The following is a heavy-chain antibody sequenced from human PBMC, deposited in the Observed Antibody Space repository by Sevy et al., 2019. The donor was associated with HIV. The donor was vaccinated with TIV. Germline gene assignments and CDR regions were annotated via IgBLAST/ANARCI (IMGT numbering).Heavy chain of an antibody. V-gene: IGHV3-9*01. CDR1: GFRFDDYD. CDR3: VKDLGGIETLDYYSYYGMDV. J-gene: IGHJ6*02. CDR2: ISWNSNKI. Sequence: GGSLRLSCVASGFRFDDYDMHWVRQVPGKSPEWVSAISWNSNKIGYADPVKGRFTISRDSARNSVYLQMSSLRPEDTALYYCVKDLGGIETLDYYSYYGMDVWGQGTTVTVSS. D-gene: IGHD3-16*01.